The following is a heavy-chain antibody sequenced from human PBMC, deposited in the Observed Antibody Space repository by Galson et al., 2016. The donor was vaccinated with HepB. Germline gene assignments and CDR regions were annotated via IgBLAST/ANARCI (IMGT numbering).Heavy chain of an antibody. V-gene: IGHV3-15*07. CDR3: TTDPLYDIADY. Sequence: SLRLSCAASGFTFSNAWMNWVRQAPGKGLEWVGRVKSKTDGGTTDYAAPVKGRFTISRDDSKNTLYLQMNSLKTEDTAVYYCTTDPLYDIADYWGQGTLVTVSS. J-gene: IGHJ4*02. CDR1: GFTFSNAW. CDR2: VKSKTDGGTT. D-gene: IGHD3-9*01.